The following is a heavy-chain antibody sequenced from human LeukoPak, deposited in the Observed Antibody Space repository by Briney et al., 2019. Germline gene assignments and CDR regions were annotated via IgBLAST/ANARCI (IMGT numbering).Heavy chain of an antibody. V-gene: IGHV3-23*01. CDR1: GFTFNNDA. CDR2: ISGSGGST. D-gene: IGHD3-3*01. Sequence: GGSLRLSCAASGFTFNNDAMSWVRQAPGKGLEWVSAISGSGGSTYYADSVKGRFTISRDNSKNTLYLQMNSLRAEDTAVYYCAKLRTIFGVAAYYFDYWGQGTLVTVSS. J-gene: IGHJ4*02. CDR3: AKLRTIFGVAAYYFDY.